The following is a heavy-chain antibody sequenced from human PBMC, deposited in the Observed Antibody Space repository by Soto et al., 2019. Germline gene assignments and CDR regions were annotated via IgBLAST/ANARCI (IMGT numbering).Heavy chain of an antibody. Sequence: GASVKVSCTASEYTFSSYAMHWVRQAPGQSLEWMGWINAGNGNTKYSQKFQGRVTITRDTSASTAYMELSSLRSEDTAVYYCARELQELYYFNYWGLGTLVTVSS. J-gene: IGHJ4*02. CDR3: ARELQELYYFNY. CDR2: INAGNGNT. CDR1: EYTFSSYA. D-gene: IGHD4-4*01. V-gene: IGHV1-3*01.